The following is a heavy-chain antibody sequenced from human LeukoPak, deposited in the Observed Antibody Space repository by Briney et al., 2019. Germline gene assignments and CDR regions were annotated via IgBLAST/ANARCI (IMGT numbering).Heavy chain of an antibody. J-gene: IGHJ4*02. D-gene: IGHD3-10*01. Sequence: GGSLRLSCAASGFTFNNYAMSWVRQAPGKGLEWVSGISAGGGSTYYADSVKGRFTISRDNSKNTLYLQMNSLRAEDAAVYYCAKDRYYRSGTDGKYYFDYWGQGALVTVSS. CDR3: AKDRYYRSGTDGKYYFDY. V-gene: IGHV3-23*01. CDR2: ISAGGGST. CDR1: GFTFNNYA.